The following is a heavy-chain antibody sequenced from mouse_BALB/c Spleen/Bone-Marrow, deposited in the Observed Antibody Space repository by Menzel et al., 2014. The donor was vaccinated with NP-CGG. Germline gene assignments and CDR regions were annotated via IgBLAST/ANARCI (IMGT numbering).Heavy chain of an antibody. CDR2: ISSGGSYT. Sequence: EVKLMESGGGLVKPGGSLKLSCAVSGFTFSSYAMSWVRQTPEKRLEWVATISSGGSYTYYPDSVKGRFTISRDNAKNPLYRQMSSLRSEDTAIYYCARHGITRLLDYWGQGTTLTVSS. CDR1: GFTFSSYA. V-gene: IGHV5-9-3*01. J-gene: IGHJ2*01. CDR3: ARHGITRLLDY. D-gene: IGHD2-4*01.